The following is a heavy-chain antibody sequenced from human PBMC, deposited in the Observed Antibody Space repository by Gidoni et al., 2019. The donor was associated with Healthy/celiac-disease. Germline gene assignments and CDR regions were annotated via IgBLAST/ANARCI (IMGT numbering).Heavy chain of an antibody. CDR3: ARSSQYCSSTSCSEKYYYYGMDV. CDR2: IYYSGRT. V-gene: IGHV4-39*01. J-gene: IGHJ6*02. Sequence: QLQLQESGPGLVKPSETLSLTCTVSGGSISSSSYYWGSIRQPPGKGLELIGSIYYSGRTYYNPSLKSRVTISVDTSKNQFSLKLSSVTAADTAVYYCARSSQYCSSTSCSEKYYYYGMDVWGQGTTVTVSS. D-gene: IGHD2-2*01. CDR1: GGSISSSSYY.